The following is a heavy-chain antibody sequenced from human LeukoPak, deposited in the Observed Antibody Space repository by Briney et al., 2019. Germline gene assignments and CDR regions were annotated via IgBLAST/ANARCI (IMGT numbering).Heavy chain of an antibody. CDR3: ARGPPRSNYDILTGYYYYYMDV. J-gene: IGHJ6*03. V-gene: IGHV4-59*01. CDR1: GGSISSYY. Sequence: SETLSLTCTVSGGSISSYYWSWIRQPPGKGLEWIGYIYYSGSTNYNPSLKSRVTISVDTSKNQISLKLSSVTAADTAVYYCARGPPRSNYDILTGYYYYYMDVWGKGTTVTISS. D-gene: IGHD3-9*01. CDR2: IYYSGST.